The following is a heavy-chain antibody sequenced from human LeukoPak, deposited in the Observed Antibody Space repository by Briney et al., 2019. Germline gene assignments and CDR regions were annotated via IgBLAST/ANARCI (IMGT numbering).Heavy chain of an antibody. CDR3: AKKSQRGPLTGYFDY. V-gene: IGHV3-48*04. CDR1: GFTLRSYS. Sequence: GGSLRLSCAVSGFTLRSYSMNWVRQAPGKGLEWVSYISSGGSTMFYADSVKGRFTISRDYAKNSLSLQMKSLRAEDTAVYYCAKKSQRGPLTGYFDYWGQGTLVTVSS. CDR2: ISSGGSTM. D-gene: IGHD3-9*01. J-gene: IGHJ4*02.